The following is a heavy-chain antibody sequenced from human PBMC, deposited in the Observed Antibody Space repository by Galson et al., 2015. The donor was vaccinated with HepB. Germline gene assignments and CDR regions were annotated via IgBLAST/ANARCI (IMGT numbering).Heavy chain of an antibody. Sequence: SLRLSCAASGFLFSSYWMHWVRLTPGKRLMWVARVNNDGKTTSYADSVKGRFSISRDNAKNSLYLQMNSLRDEDTAVYYCARGAYYYGSGSPYYFAFWGRGTLVTVSS. CDR2: VNNDGKTT. J-gene: IGHJ4*02. V-gene: IGHV3-74*03. CDR1: GFLFSSYW. CDR3: ARGAYYYGSGSPYYFAF. D-gene: IGHD3-10*01.